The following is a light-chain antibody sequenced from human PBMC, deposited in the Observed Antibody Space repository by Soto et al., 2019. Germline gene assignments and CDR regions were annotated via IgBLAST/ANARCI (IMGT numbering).Light chain of an antibody. J-gene: IGKJ5*01. CDR3: QQYGGSPIT. V-gene: IGKV3-20*01. CDR2: GAS. CDR1: QSVTTK. Sequence: DIVLTQSPGTLSLSPGERATLSCRASQSVTTKLAWYQHKPGQAPRLLISGASSRASGVPDRFSGSGSETDFTLIISRLQPEDFALYYCQQYGGSPITFGQGTRLEI.